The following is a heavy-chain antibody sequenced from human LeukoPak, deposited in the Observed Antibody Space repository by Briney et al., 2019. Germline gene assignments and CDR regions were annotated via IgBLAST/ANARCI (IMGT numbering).Heavy chain of an antibody. Sequence: GRSLRLSCAASGFTFTRYAMHWVRQAPGKGLEWVAVISYDGINKYYADSVKGRFTISRDNSKKALFLQMNSLRAEDTAVYYCAKGHGSGSYYNSPALDYWGQGTLVTVSS. CDR2: ISYDGINK. V-gene: IGHV3-30-3*01. D-gene: IGHD3-10*01. J-gene: IGHJ4*02. CDR3: AKGHGSGSYYNSPALDY. CDR1: GFTFTRYA.